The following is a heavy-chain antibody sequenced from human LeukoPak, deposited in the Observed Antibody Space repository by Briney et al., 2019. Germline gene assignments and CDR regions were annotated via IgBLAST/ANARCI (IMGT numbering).Heavy chain of an antibody. J-gene: IGHJ4*02. Sequence: ASVKVSCKASGYTSTSFGISWVRQAPGQGLEWMGWISAFNGYTNYAQKLQGRVSMTTDTSTGTAYMELRSLRSDDTAVYYCARAKRYYYDSSGSQSFYFDYWGQGTLVTVSS. V-gene: IGHV1-18*01. D-gene: IGHD3-22*01. CDR1: GYTSTSFG. CDR2: ISAFNGYT. CDR3: ARAKRYYYDSSGSQSFYFDY.